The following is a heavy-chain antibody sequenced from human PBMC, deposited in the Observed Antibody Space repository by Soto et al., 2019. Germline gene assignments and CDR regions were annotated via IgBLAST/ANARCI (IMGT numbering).Heavy chain of an antibody. D-gene: IGHD6-19*01. CDR3: ARLAGSGWYGFDY. V-gene: IGHV1-46*01. Sequence: ASVKVSCKATGYTFTSYYIHWGRQAPGQGLEWMGVINPYDDTKASAPKFQDRVTMTRDTSTSTGFMELSSLTSEDTAVYYCARLAGSGWYGFDYWGQGTLVTVSS. CDR2: INPYDDTK. CDR1: GYTFTSYY. J-gene: IGHJ4*02.